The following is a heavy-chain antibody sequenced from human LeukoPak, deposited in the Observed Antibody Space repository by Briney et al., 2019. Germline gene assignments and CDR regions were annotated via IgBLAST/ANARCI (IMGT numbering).Heavy chain of an antibody. J-gene: IGHJ3*02. Sequence: GGSLRLSCAASGFTFSSYAMSWDRQAPGKGLEWVSYISSSSSTIYYADSVKGRFTISRDNAKNSLYLQMNSLRAEDTAVYYCARDRFYDFWSGYDAFDIWGQGTMVTVSS. CDR3: ARDRFYDFWSGYDAFDI. CDR2: ISSSSSTI. CDR1: GFTFSSYA. D-gene: IGHD3-3*01. V-gene: IGHV3-48*01.